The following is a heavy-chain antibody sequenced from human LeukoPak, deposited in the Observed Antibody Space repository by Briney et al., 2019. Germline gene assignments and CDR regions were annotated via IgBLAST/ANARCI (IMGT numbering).Heavy chain of an antibody. CDR2: INPSGGST. CDR1: GYTFTSYY. D-gene: IGHD3-3*01. V-gene: IGHV1-46*01. CDR3: ARDLRDFWSGYSGRYYYYYMDV. J-gene: IGHJ6*03. Sequence: GASVKVSCKASGYTFTSYYMHWVRQAPGQGLEWMGIINPSGGSTSYAQKFQGRVTMTRDTSTSTVYMELSSLRSEDTAVYYCARDLRDFWSGYSGRYYYYYMDVWGKGTTVTVSS.